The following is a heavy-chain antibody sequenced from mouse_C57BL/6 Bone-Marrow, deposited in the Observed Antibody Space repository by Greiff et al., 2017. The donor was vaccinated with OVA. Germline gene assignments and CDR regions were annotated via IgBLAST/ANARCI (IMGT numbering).Heavy chain of an antibody. J-gene: IGHJ2*01. CDR2: IYPRSGNT. V-gene: IGHV1-81*01. Sequence: VMLVESGAELARPGASVKLSCKASGYTFTSYGISWVKQRTGQGLEWIGEIYPRSGNTYYNEKFKGKATLTADKSSSTAYMELRSLTSEDSAVYFWARREINYGSIFFDYWGQGTTLTVSS. D-gene: IGHD1-1*01. CDR3: ARREINYGSIFFDY. CDR1: GYTFTSYG.